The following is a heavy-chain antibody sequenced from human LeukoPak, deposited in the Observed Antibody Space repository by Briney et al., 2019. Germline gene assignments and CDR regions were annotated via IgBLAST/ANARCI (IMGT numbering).Heavy chain of an antibody. D-gene: IGHD3-10*01. Sequence: PSETLSLTCTVSGGSISSYYWSWIRQPPGKGLEWIGYIYYSGSTNYNPSPKSRVTISVDTSKNQFSLKLSSVTAADTAVYYCARRGGANWFDPWGQGTLVTVSS. V-gene: IGHV4-59*01. CDR2: IYYSGST. CDR1: GGSISSYY. J-gene: IGHJ5*02. CDR3: ARRGGANWFDP.